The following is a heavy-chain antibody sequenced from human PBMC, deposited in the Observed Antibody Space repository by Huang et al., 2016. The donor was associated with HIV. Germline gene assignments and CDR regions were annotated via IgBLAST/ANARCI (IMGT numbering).Heavy chain of an antibody. CDR3: ARPLYSSSWHGWDSIDY. J-gene: IGHJ4*02. CDR1: GYTFTSYA. V-gene: IGHV7-4-1*02. Sequence: QVQLVQSGSELKKPGASVKVSCKASGYTFTSYAMNWVRQAPGQGLEWMGWINTNTGNPTYAQGFTGRFVFSWDTSVSTAYLQISSLKAEDTAVYYCARPLYSSSWHGWDSIDYWGRGTLVTVSS. CDR2: INTNTGNP. D-gene: IGHD6-13*01.